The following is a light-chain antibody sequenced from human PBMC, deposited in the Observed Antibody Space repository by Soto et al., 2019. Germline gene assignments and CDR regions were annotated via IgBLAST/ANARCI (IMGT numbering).Light chain of an antibody. CDR2: DTS. CDR3: LLPYSGARPV. CDR1: TGTVTDSHY. Sequence: QAVVTQEPSLTVSPGGTVTLTCGSNTGTVTDSHYPYWFQQKPGQAPRTLIFDTSDKHSWTPARFSGSLLGDKAALTLSGAQPEDEAEYYCLLPYSGARPVFGGGTKLTVL. V-gene: IGLV7-46*01. J-gene: IGLJ2*01.